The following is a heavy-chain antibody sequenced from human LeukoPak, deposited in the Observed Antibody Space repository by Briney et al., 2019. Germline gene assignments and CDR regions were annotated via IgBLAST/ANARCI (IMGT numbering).Heavy chain of an antibody. V-gene: IGHV4-34*01. CDR3: ARDTAYDSSGYFFS. CDR1: GGSFSGYY. Sequence: SETLSLTCAVYGGSFSGYYWSWIRQPPGKGLEWIGEINHSGSTNYNPSLKSRVTISVDTSKSQFSLKLSSVTAADTAVYYCARDTAYDSSGYFFSWGQGTLVTVSS. D-gene: IGHD3-22*01. CDR2: INHSGST. J-gene: IGHJ5*02.